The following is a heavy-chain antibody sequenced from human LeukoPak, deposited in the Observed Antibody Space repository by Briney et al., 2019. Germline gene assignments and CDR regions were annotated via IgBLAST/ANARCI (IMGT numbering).Heavy chain of an antibody. CDR1: RGSVTTYS. CDR3: ARDLTLTAAFAI. J-gene: IGHJ3*02. CDR2: LSGSGDT. V-gene: IGHV4-4*07. D-gene: IGHD3-16*01. Sequence: SETLSLTCTVSRGSVTTYSWSWIRQPAGKGLEWIGRLSGSGDTNFNPSLKTRVTMSADESKNQFSLHLRSVTAADTAVYFCARDLTLTAAFAIWGQGTVVTVSS.